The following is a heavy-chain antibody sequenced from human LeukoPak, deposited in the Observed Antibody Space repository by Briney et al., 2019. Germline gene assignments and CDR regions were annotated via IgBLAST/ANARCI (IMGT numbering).Heavy chain of an antibody. CDR1: GFAFSSYA. CDR2: ISGSGGST. CDR3: AKLGNQWELRLDY. D-gene: IGHD1-26*01. V-gene: IGHV3-23*01. Sequence: PGGSLRLSCAASGFAFSSYAMNWVRQAPGKGLEWVSAISGSGGSTYYADSVKGRFTISRDNSKNTLYLQMNSLRAEDTAVYYCAKLGNQWELRLDYWGQGALVTVSS. J-gene: IGHJ4*02.